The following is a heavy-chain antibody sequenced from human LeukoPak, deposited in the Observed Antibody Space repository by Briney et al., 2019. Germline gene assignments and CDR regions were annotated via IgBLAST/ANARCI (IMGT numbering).Heavy chain of an antibody. D-gene: IGHD1-14*01. CDR2: INSDGSST. V-gene: IGHV3-74*01. Sequence: GGSLRLSCAASGFTFSNYWMHWVRQAPGKGLVWVSRINSDGSSTAYADSVKGRFTIFRDNAKNTLHLQMNSLRAEDTAVYYCARTFRNTAFDYWGQGTLVTVSS. CDR1: GFTFSNYW. J-gene: IGHJ4*02. CDR3: ARTFRNTAFDY.